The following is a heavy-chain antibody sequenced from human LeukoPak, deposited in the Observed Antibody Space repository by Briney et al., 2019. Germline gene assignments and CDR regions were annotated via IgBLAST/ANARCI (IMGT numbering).Heavy chain of an antibody. CDR1: GGSIISSY. Sequence: PSETLSLTCTVSGGSIISSYGSWIRQPPGMGLEWIGYIYNSGSTNYNPSLKSRVTISLDTSKNQFSLKLSSVTAADTAVYFCARANRYAGGDRHFDYWGQGTLITVSS. D-gene: IGHD1-14*01. CDR3: ARANRYAGGDRHFDY. V-gene: IGHV4-4*09. CDR2: IYNSGST. J-gene: IGHJ4*02.